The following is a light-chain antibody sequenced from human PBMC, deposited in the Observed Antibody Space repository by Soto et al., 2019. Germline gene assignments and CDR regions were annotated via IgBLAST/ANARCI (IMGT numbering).Light chain of an antibody. Sequence: DIQMTQSPSSLSASVGDRVTITCRASQGIRNCLAWYQEKPGKVPKLLIYAASTLQSGVPSRFSGSGSGTDFTLTISSLQPEDVATYYCQKYNSAPWTFGQGTKVEIK. CDR2: AAS. J-gene: IGKJ1*01. V-gene: IGKV1-27*01. CDR1: QGIRNC. CDR3: QKYNSAPWT.